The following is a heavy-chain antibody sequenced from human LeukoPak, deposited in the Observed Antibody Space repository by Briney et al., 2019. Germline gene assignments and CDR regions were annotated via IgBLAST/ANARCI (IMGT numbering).Heavy chain of an antibody. V-gene: IGHV3-7*01. J-gene: IGHJ6*04. CDR3: AELGITMIGGV. D-gene: IGHD3-10*02. CDR1: GFTFSSEW. Sequence: PGGSLRLSCSASGFTFSSEWMSWVRQAPGKGLEWVANIKQDGSEKYYVDSVRGRFTISRDNAKNSLYLQMNSLRAEDTAVYYCAELGITMIGGVWGKGTTVTISS. CDR2: IKQDGSEK.